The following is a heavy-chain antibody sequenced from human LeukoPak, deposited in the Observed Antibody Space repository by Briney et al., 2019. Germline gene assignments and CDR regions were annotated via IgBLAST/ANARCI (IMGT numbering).Heavy chain of an antibody. J-gene: IGHJ6*02. V-gene: IGHV3-30*03. D-gene: IGHD3-3*01. CDR2: ISYDGSNK. Sequence: GGSLRLSCAASGFIFSNYGMHWVRQAPGKGLEWVAVISYDGSNKYYADSVKGRFTISRDNSKNTLDLQMNSLRVEDTAVYYCARGTFGVVISPAYYYYGMDVWGQGTTVTVSS. CDR3: ARGTFGVVISPAYYYYGMDV. CDR1: GFIFSNYG.